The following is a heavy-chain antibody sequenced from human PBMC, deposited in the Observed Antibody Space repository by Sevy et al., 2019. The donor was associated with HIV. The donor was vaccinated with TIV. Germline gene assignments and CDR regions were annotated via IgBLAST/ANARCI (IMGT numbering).Heavy chain of an antibody. V-gene: IGHV3-23*01. CDR3: AKHCSGGSCYLSY. D-gene: IGHD2-15*01. CDR1: GFTFSSYA. CDR2: ISGGGGST. J-gene: IGHJ4*02. Sequence: GGSLRLSCAASGFTFSSYAMSWVRQAPGKGLEWVSAISGGGGSTYYERSVKGRFTISRDNSKNTLYLQMNNLRADDMTVYYCAKHCSGGSCYLSYWGQGTLVTVSS.